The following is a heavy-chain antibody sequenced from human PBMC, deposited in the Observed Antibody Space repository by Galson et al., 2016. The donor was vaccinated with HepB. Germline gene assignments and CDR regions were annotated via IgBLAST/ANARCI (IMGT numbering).Heavy chain of an antibody. CDR3: ARESSGATPPLA. CDR2: INRDGSVT. CDR1: GFTFSSYW. D-gene: IGHD1/OR15-1a*01. V-gene: IGHV3-74*01. Sequence: SLRLSCAGSGFTFSSYWMHWVRQVPGKGLVWVSRINRDGSVTNYADSVKGRFTISRDNAENTLYLQMNSLRADDTAVYFCARESSGATPPLAWGQGVMVTVSS. J-gene: IGHJ4*02.